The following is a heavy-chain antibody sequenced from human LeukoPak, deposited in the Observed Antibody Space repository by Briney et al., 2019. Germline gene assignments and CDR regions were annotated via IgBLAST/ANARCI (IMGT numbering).Heavy chain of an antibody. Sequence: ASVKVSCKASGYTFTGYYMHWVRQAPGQGLAWMGMINPSGDSTTYAQKFQDRVTVTRDTSTSTVYMELSSLISEDTAVYYCARTAARQDAFNIWGQGTMVTVSS. J-gene: IGHJ3*02. CDR2: INPSGDST. V-gene: IGHV1-46*01. CDR1: GYTFTGYY. D-gene: IGHD6-25*01. CDR3: ARTAARQDAFNI.